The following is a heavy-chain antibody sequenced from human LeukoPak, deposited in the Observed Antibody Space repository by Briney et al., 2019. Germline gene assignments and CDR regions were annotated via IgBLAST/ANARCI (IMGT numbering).Heavy chain of an antibody. D-gene: IGHD1-14*01. CDR1: GFTFSSYG. V-gene: IGHV3-33*01. J-gene: IGHJ5*02. Sequence: GGSLRLSCAASGFTFSSYGTHWVRQAPGKGLEWVAVIWYDGSNKYYADSVKGRFTISRDNSKNTLYLQMNSLRAEDTAVYYCERSRTGGRAWRLVYPWGQGTLIT. CDR3: ERSRTGGRAWRLVYP. CDR2: IWYDGSNK.